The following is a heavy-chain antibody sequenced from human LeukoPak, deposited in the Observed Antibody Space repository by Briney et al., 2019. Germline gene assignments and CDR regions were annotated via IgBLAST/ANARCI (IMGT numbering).Heavy chain of an antibody. V-gene: IGHV1-69*04. CDR2: IIPILGIA. CDR3: ATLAAAGTRVYYFDY. Sequence: ASVKVSCKASGGTFSSYAISWVRQAPGQGLEWMGRIIPILGIANYAQKFQGRVTITADKPTSTAYMELSSLRSEDTAVYYCATLAAAGTRVYYFDYWGQGTLVTVSS. J-gene: IGHJ4*02. D-gene: IGHD6-13*01. CDR1: GGTFSSYA.